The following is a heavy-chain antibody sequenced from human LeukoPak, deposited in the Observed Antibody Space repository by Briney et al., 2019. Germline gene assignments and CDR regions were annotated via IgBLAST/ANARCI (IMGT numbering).Heavy chain of an antibody. CDR3: ATTGYSSRNY. Sequence: GGSLRLSCATSGFTFSSYAMGWVRQAPGKGLEWVSAISGNGDTYYADSVKGRFTISRDNSKNTLYLQMNSLRAEDTAVYYCATTGYSSRNYWGQGTLVTVSS. CDR2: ISGNGDT. D-gene: IGHD6-13*01. J-gene: IGHJ4*02. CDR1: GFTFSSYA. V-gene: IGHV3-23*01.